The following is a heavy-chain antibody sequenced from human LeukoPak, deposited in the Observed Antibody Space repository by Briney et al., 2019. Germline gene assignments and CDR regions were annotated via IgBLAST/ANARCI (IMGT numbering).Heavy chain of an antibody. CDR3: ARERIVGATFDI. D-gene: IGHD1-26*01. CDR2: ISSSSSYI. V-gene: IGHV3-21*01. Sequence: GGSLRLSCAASGFTFSSYSMNWVRQAPGKGLEWVSSISSSSSYIYYADSVKGRFTISRDNAKNSLYLQMNSLRAEDTAVYYCARERIVGATFDIWGQGTMVTVSS. CDR1: GFTFSSYS. J-gene: IGHJ3*02.